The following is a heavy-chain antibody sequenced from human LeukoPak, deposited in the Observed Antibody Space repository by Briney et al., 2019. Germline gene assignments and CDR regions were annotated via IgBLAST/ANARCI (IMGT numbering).Heavy chain of an antibody. Sequence: GGSLRLSCGASGFTFSTYWMSWVRQAPGKGLEWVSTISAGGGSTYYADSVKGRFTISRDNSKYTLHLQMNSLRAEDTAVYYCARLLGTYLDYWGQGKMVTVSS. CDR3: ARLLGTYLDY. V-gene: IGHV3-23*01. J-gene: IGHJ4*02. CDR2: ISAGGGST. D-gene: IGHD1-26*01. CDR1: GFTFSTYW.